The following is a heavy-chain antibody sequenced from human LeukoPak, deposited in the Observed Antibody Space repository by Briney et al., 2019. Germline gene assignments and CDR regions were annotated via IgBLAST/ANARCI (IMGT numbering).Heavy chain of an antibody. CDR1: GFTFDSYW. J-gene: IGHJ6*02. V-gene: IGHV3-7*03. CDR3: ARGMDV. Sequence: GGSLRLSSVASGFTFDSYWMNWIRQAPGKGLEWVANIKQDGSEKNYVDSVKGRFTISRDNAKNSVYLQMNSLRAEDTAVYYCARGMDVRGQGTTVTVSS. CDR2: IKQDGSEK.